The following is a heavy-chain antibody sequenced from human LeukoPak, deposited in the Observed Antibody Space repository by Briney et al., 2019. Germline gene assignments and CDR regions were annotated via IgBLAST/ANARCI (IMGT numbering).Heavy chain of an antibody. CDR3: ARQLGYCSSTSCYADEVDY. Sequence: SETLSLTCTVSGGSISSSSYYWGWIRQPPGKGLEWIGSIYYSGSTYYNPSLKSRVTISVDTSKNQFSLKLSSVTAADTAVYYCARQLGYCSSTSCYADEVDYWGQGTLVTVSS. CDR1: GGSISSSSYY. CDR2: IYYSGST. J-gene: IGHJ4*02. V-gene: IGHV4-39*01. D-gene: IGHD2-2*01.